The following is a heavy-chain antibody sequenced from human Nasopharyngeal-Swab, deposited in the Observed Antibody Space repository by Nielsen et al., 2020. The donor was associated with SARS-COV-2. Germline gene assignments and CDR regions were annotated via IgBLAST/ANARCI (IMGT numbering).Heavy chain of an antibody. D-gene: IGHD2-2*01. CDR2: ISSSSSTI. Sequence: VGQAPRKGLERGSYISSSSSTIYYADSVKGRFTISRDNAKNSLYLQMNSLRDEDTAVYYCARDDCSSTSCYGRSNAFDIWGQGTMVTVSS. CDR3: ARDDCSSTSCYGRSNAFDI. V-gene: IGHV3-48*02. J-gene: IGHJ3*02.